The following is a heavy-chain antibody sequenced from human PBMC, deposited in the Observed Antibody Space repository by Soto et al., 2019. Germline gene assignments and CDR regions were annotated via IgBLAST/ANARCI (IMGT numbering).Heavy chain of an antibody. CDR1: GGTFRSYA. CDR3: ARSIAARQSYYYYGMDV. V-gene: IGHV1-69*13. CDR2: IIPIFGTA. D-gene: IGHD6-6*01. J-gene: IGHJ6*02. Sequence: GXSVKVCCKASGGTFRSYAISWVRQAPGQGLEWMGGIIPIFGTANYAQKFQGRVTITADESTSTAYMELSSLRSEDTAVYYCARSIAARQSYYYYGMDVWGQGTTVTVSS.